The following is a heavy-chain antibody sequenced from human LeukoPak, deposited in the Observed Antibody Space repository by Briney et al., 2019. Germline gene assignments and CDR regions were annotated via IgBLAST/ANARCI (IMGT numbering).Heavy chain of an antibody. CDR3: ARPLRSYYYGMDV. V-gene: IGHV4-34*01. D-gene: IGHD4-17*01. CDR1: GGSFSGYY. Sequence: PSETLSLTCAVYGGSFSGYYWSWIRQPPGKGLEWIGEINHSGSTNYNPSLKSRVTISVDTSKNQFSLKLSSVTAADTAVYYCARPLRSYYYGMDVWGQGTTVTVSS. CDR2: INHSGST. J-gene: IGHJ6*02.